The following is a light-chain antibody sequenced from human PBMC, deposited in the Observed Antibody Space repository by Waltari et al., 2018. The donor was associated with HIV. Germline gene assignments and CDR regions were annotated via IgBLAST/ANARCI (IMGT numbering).Light chain of an antibody. CDR3: MQGTHWPPT. Sequence: DVVTTQSPLSLPVTLGQPASISCRSSQSLVYSDGDTYLTWFQQRPGQSPRRLIYKVSNRDSGVPDRFSGSGSGTDFTLKISRVEAEDVGVYYCMQGTHWPPTFGQGTKVEIK. J-gene: IGKJ1*01. V-gene: IGKV2-30*01. CDR2: KVS. CDR1: QSLVYSDGDTY.